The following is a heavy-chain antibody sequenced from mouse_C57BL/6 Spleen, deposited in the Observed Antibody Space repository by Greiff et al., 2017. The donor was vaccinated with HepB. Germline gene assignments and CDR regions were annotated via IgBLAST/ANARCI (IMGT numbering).Heavy chain of an antibody. V-gene: IGHV5-17*01. D-gene: IGHD2-3*01. CDR2: ISSGSSTI. Sequence: EVKVVESGGGLVKPGGSLKLSCAASGFTFSDYGMHWVRQAPEKGLEWVAYISSGSSTIYYADTVKGRFTISRDNAKNTLFLQMTSLRSEDTAMYYCARPYDGYYEAMDYWGQGTSVTVSS. CDR1: GFTFSDYG. CDR3: ARPYDGYYEAMDY. J-gene: IGHJ4*01.